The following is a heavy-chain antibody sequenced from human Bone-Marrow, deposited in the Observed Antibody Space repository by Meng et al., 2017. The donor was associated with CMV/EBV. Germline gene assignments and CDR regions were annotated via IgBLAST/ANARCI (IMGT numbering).Heavy chain of an antibody. CDR3: AKLVVRTGDY. D-gene: IGHD4-23*01. V-gene: IGHV3-23*01. CDR1: GFTFSTYA. CDR2: TTGSGGDT. J-gene: IGHJ4*02. Sequence: GGSLRLSCAASGFTFSTYAMTWVRLAPGKGLEWVSETTGSGGDTYYADSVRGRFTISRDNAKNTLYLQMNSLRAEDTAVYYCAKLVVRTGDYWGQGTLVTVSS.